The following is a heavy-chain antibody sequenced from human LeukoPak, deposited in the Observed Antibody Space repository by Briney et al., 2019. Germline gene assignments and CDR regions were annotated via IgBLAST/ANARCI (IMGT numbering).Heavy chain of an antibody. D-gene: IGHD3-10*01. V-gene: IGHV1-18*01. CDR3: ARDNKYYYGSGYDY. J-gene: IGHJ4*02. CDR1: GYTFTSYG. Sequence: ASVKVSCKASGYTFTSYGISWVRQAPGQGLEWMGWISAYNGNTNYAQKLQGRVTMTTDTSTRTACMELRSLRSDDTAVYYCARDNKYYYGSGYDYWGQGTLVTVSS. CDR2: ISAYNGNT.